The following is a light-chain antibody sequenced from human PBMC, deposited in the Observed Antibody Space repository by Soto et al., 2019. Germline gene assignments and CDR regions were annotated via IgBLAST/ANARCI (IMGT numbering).Light chain of an antibody. CDR2: GAS. CDR1: QSLNTK. V-gene: IGKV3-15*01. J-gene: IGKJ1*01. Sequence: EIAMTQSPVTLSVSPGDTATLSCRASQSLNTKLAWYQQKPGQAPRLLIYGASTRYTDIPDRFSGSGSGTEFTLTISRLQSEDFAIYYCQQYSDWPRTFDQGTKVEIK. CDR3: QQYSDWPRT.